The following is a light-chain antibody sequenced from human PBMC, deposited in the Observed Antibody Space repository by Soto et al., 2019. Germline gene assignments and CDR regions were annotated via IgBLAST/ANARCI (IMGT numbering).Light chain of an antibody. Sequence: SYELTQPPSVSVSPGQTARITCSGDALPKQYAYWYQQKPGQAPVLVIYKDSERPSGIPERFSGSSSGTTVTLTISGVQAEDEADYYCRSADSSGTSRVFGGGTKLTVL. J-gene: IGLJ2*01. CDR3: RSADSSGTSRV. CDR1: ALPKQY. CDR2: KDS. V-gene: IGLV3-25*03.